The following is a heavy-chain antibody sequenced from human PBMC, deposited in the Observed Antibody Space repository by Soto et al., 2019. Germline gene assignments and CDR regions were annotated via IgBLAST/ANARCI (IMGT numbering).Heavy chain of an antibody. CDR3: ARKGSDLEITTGSDYYYQYGMDV. J-gene: IGHJ6*02. V-gene: IGHV1-69*01. CDR2: IIPVLGTT. D-gene: IGHD4-4*01. Sequence: QVQLVQSGAEVKKPGSSVKVSCKASGGDFSNYVISWVRQAPGQGLEWMGGIIPVLGTTHYAQKFQGRVTLTADESTSTAYMGLSSLGSEDTAMYYCARKGSDLEITTGSDYYYQYGMDVWGQGTTVTVSS. CDR1: GGDFSNYV.